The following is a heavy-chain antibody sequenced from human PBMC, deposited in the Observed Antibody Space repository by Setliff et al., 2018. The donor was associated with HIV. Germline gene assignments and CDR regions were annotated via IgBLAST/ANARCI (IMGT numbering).Heavy chain of an antibody. D-gene: IGHD3-3*01. V-gene: IGHV3-53*01. J-gene: IGHJ4*02. Sequence: PGWSLRLSCAASGFTVSGNYMSWVRQAPGKGLEWVSVIYSGGTTYYADSVKGRFTTSRDNSKNTLYLQMNSLRAEDTAVYFCARGGGFWSGQLDYWGQGTLVTVSS. CDR3: ARGGGFWSGQLDY. CDR1: GFTVSGNY. CDR2: IYSGGTT.